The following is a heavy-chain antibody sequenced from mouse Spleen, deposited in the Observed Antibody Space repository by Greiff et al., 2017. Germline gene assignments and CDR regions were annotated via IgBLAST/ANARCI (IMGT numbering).Heavy chain of an antibody. CDR2: IDPETGGT. J-gene: IGHJ3*01. D-gene: IGHD2-1*01. CDR1: GYTFTDYE. V-gene: IGHV1-15*01. Sequence: VQLQQSGAELVRPGASVTLSCKASGYTFTDYEMTWVKQTPVHGLEWIGAIDPETGGTAYNQKFKGKAILTADKSSSTAYMELRSLTSEDSAVYYCTREWGNYYAYWGQGTLVTVSA. CDR3: TREWGNYYAY.